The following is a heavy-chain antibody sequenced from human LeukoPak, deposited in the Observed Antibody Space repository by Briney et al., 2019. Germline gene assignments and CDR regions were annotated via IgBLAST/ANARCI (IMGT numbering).Heavy chain of an antibody. CDR2: INHSGST. CDR3: ARVSSIAARPAIGY. J-gene: IGHJ4*02. D-gene: IGHD6-6*01. V-gene: IGHV4-34*01. CDR1: GGSISSGGYS. Sequence: SETLSLTCAVSGGSISSGGYSWSWIRQPPGKGLEWIGEINHSGSTNYNPSLKSRVTISVDTSKNQFSLKLSSVTAADTAVYYCARVSSIAARPAIGYWGQGTLVTVSS.